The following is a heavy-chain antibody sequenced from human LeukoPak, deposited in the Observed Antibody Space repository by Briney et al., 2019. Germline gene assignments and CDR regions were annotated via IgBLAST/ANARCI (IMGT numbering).Heavy chain of an antibody. D-gene: IGHD2-15*01. J-gene: IGHJ3*01. CDR1: GVCTSSDSCY. CDR3: ASPRMNAFDV. Sequence: VKHTETLSLTGTGSGVCTSSDSCYWRWTRQPPEKRREWIGNIYYSGSTYSNPSLKSRVTISVDTSKNQFSLNLNSVTAADTAVYYCASPRMNAFDVWGQGTMVTVSS. CDR2: IYYSGST. V-gene: IGHV4-39*01.